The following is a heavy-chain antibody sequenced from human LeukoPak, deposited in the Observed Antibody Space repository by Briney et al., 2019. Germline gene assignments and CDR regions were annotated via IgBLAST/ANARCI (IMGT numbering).Heavy chain of an antibody. V-gene: IGHV4-59*01. CDR2: IYYSGST. CDR3: ARVIVGATWYFDY. J-gene: IGHJ4*02. D-gene: IGHD1-26*01. Sequence: PSETLSLTCTVSGGSISSYYWSWIRQPPGKGLEWIGYIYYSGSTNYNPSLKSRVTISVDTSKNQFSLKLSSVTAADTAVYYCARVIVGATWYFDYWSQGTLVTVSS. CDR1: GGSISSYY.